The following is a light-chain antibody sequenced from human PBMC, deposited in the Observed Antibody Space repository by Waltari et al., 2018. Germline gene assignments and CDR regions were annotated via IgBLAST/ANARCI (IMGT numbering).Light chain of an antibody. CDR2: DVN. CDR3: SAFAGSNNFGV. J-gene: IGLJ3*02. Sequence: QSALTQPPSASGSPGQSVTISCTGTSRDIGGSNFVSWYQQRPGKAPRFLIYDVNKRPSGVSDRFPGAKSGKTASLTVSGLQPDDEATYYCSAFAGSNNFGVFGGGTKLTVL. CDR1: SRDIGGSNF. V-gene: IGLV2-8*01.